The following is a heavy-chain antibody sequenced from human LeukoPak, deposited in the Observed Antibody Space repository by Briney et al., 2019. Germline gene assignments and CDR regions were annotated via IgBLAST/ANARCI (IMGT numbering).Heavy chain of an antibody. Sequence: SQTLSLTCTVSGGSISSGSYYWSWIRQPAGKGLEWIGRIYTSGSTNYNPSLKSRVTISVDTSKNQFSLKLSSLTAADTAVYYCAREGPISGSYAAFDIWGQGTMVTVSS. CDR2: IYTSGST. CDR3: AREGPISGSYAAFDI. D-gene: IGHD1-26*01. V-gene: IGHV4-61*02. CDR1: GGSISSGSYY. J-gene: IGHJ3*02.